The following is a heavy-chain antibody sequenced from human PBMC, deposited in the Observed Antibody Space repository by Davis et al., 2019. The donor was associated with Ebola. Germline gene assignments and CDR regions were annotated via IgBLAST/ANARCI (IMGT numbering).Heavy chain of an antibody. CDR2: ISAYNGNT. CDR3: ARVATAGYNQLGY. D-gene: IGHD1-1*01. V-gene: IGHV1-18*01. CDR1: GYTFTSYG. Sequence: ASVKVSCKASGYTFTSYGISWVRQAPGQGLEWMGWISAYNGNTNYAQKLQGRVTITADKSTSTAYMELRSLRSDDTAVYYCARVATAGYNQLGYWGQGTLVTVSS. J-gene: IGHJ4*02.